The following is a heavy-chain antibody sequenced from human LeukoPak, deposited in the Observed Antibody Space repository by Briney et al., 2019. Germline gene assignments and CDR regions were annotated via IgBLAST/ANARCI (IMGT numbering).Heavy chain of an antibody. CDR2: ISSSSSYI. CDR1: GFTFSSYS. V-gene: IGHV3-21*01. Sequence: PGGSLRLSCAASGFTFSSYSMSWVRQAPGKGLEWVSSISSSSSYIYYADSVKGRFTISRDNAKNSLYLQMNSLRAEDTAVYDCARGPGWVAASNLDYWGQGTLVTVSS. J-gene: IGHJ4*02. CDR3: ARGPGWVAASNLDY. D-gene: IGHD2-15*01.